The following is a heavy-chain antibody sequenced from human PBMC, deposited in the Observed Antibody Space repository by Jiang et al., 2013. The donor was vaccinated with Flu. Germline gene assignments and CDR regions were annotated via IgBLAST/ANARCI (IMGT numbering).Heavy chain of an antibody. J-gene: IGHJ4*02. D-gene: IGHD6-13*01. V-gene: IGHV3-30-3*01. CDR3: AREVKADHPSGIAAAGIRGPFDY. Sequence: QLLESGGGVVQPGRSLRLSCAASGFTFSSYAMHWVRQAPGKGLEWVAVISYDGSNKYYADSVKGRFTISRDNSKNTLYLQMNSLRAEDTAVYYCAREVKADHPSGIAAAGIRGPFDYWGQGTLVTVSS. CDR1: GFTFSSYA. CDR2: ISYDGSNK.